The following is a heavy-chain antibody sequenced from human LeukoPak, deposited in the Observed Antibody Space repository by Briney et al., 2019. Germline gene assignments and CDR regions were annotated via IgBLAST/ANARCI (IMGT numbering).Heavy chain of an antibody. CDR2: ISASGGST. CDR1: GFTFSSYA. V-gene: IGHV3-23*01. D-gene: IGHD1-1*01. Sequence: PGGPLRLSCSASGFTFSSYAISWLRRAPGKGLEWVSAISASGGSTFFADSVKGHFTISRDNSKNTLYLQMSSLRAEDTAVYYCAKESGTTGTSCFDYWGQGTLVTVSS. CDR3: AKESGTTGTSCFDY. J-gene: IGHJ4*02.